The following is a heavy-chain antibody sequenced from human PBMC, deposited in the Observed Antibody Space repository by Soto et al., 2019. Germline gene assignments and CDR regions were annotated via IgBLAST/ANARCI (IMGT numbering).Heavy chain of an antibody. J-gene: IGHJ2*01. CDR3: ARPSDYGDYDGYFDL. CDR1: GGTFSSYA. Sequence: QVQLVQSGAEVKKPGSSVKVSCKASGGTFSSYAISWVRQAPGQGLEWMGGIIPIFGTANYAQKFQGRVTITADKATSTAYMELSSLRSEDTAVYYCARPSDYGDYDGYFDLWGRGTLVTVSS. V-gene: IGHV1-69*06. D-gene: IGHD4-17*01. CDR2: IIPIFGTA.